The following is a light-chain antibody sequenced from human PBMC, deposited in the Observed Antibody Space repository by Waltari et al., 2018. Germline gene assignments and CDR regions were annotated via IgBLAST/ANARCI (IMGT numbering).Light chain of an antibody. CDR2: DKN. CDR3: HSRDASGVGGT. Sequence: TQDPAVSVAIGQTVRITCQGDSLRSYYASWYRQRPGQAPILVMYDKNNRPSGVPDRFSGSNSDNTASLTITGAQAEDEDYYYCHSRDASGVGGTFGGGTKLTVL. J-gene: IGLJ3*02. V-gene: IGLV3-19*01. CDR1: SLRSYY.